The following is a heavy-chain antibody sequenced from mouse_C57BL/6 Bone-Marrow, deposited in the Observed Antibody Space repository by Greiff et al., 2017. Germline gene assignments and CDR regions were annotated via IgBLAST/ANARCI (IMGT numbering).Heavy chain of an antibody. J-gene: IGHJ4*01. Sequence: QVQLQQPGAELVKPGASVKLSCKASGYTFTSYWMHWVKQRPGQGLEWIGMIHPNSGSTNYNEKFKSKATLTVDKSSSTAYMQLSSLTSEYSAVYYCAFGNYYSYYAMDYWGQGTSVTVSS. CDR2: IHPNSGST. V-gene: IGHV1-64*01. D-gene: IGHD2-1*01. CDR3: AFGNYYSYYAMDY. CDR1: GYTFTSYW.